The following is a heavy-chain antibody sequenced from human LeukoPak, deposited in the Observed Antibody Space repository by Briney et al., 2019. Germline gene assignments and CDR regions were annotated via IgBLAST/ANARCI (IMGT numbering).Heavy chain of an antibody. V-gene: IGHV5-51*01. CDR3: ARILEYSSSYFDY. J-gene: IGHJ4*02. CDR2: IYPGDSDT. CDR1: GYSFTSYW. D-gene: IGHD6-6*01. Sequence: GESLKISCKGSGYSFTSYWIGWVRQMPGKGLEWMGIIYPGDSDTRYRPSFQGQVTISADKSNSTAYLQWSSLKASDTAMYYCARILEYSSSYFDYWGQGTLVTVSS.